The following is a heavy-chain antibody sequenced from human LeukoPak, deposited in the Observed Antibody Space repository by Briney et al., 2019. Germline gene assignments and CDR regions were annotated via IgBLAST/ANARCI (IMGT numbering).Heavy chain of an antibody. Sequence: GGSLRLSCAASGFTFSTFAMSWVRQAPGKGLERVSVMSGSGVTGTYYADSVKGRFTISRDNSKNTLFLEMNSLRAEDTALYYCAKGHYGGSATHFDSWGQGILVTVSS. CDR3: AKGHYGGSATHFDS. CDR1: GFTFSTFA. CDR2: MSGSGVTGT. D-gene: IGHD4-23*01. J-gene: IGHJ4*02. V-gene: IGHV3-23*01.